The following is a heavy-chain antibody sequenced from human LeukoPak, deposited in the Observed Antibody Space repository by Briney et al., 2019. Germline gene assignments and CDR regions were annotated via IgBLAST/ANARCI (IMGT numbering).Heavy chain of an antibody. CDR1: GGSINTTGHY. D-gene: IGHD3-16*01. CDR2: IYYTGAT. CDR3: AREGQMINFDY. J-gene: IGHJ4*02. Sequence: SETLSLTCTVSGGSINTTGHYWGWIRQSPGKPLEWLGSIYYTGATYYNPSLKSRVTTSVDTSKNQISLILSSVTAADTAVYYCAREGQMINFDYWGQGSLVTVSS. V-gene: IGHV4-39*07.